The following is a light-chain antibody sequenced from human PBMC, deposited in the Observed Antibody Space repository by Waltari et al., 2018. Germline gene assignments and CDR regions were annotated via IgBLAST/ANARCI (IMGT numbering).Light chain of an antibody. Sequence: QSALTQPASVSGTPGQSITISCTGTNSDVGNYNLVSWYQHHPGEAPKLMICAVIKRPSVVANRFAGSKSGNTAALTISGLQAEDEADYYCCSYAGSGTYVFGTGTKVTVL. CDR2: AVI. CDR3: CSYAGSGTYV. V-gene: IGLV2-23*02. CDR1: NSDVGNYNL. J-gene: IGLJ1*01.